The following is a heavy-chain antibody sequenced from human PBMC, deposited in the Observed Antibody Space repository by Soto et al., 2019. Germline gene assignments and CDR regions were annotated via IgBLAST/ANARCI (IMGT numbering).Heavy chain of an antibody. CDR3: ARTTQTFDFWSDLDAFDV. CDR2: LTSSGATT. J-gene: IGHJ3*01. D-gene: IGHD3-3*01. CDR1: GFTFGNYA. V-gene: IGHV3-23*01. Sequence: GGSLRLSCAASGFTFGNYAMNWVRLAPGKGLEWVTSLTSSGATTVYADSVKGRFTISRDTSKNTIYLQMVSLRADDTAVYHCARTTQTFDFWSDLDAFDVWGQGTEVTVSS.